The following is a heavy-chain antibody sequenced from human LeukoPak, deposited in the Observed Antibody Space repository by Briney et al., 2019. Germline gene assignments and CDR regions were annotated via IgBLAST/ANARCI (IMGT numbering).Heavy chain of an antibody. Sequence: PGGSLRLSCAASGFTVSSNYMSWVRQAPGKGLEWVSVIYSGGSTYYADSVKGRFTISRDYSKNTLYLQMNSLRAEDTAVYYCARDYGVAEGYWGQGTLFTVSS. J-gene: IGHJ4*02. D-gene: IGHD6-19*01. CDR1: GFTVSSNY. CDR3: ARDYGVAEGY. CDR2: IYSGGST. V-gene: IGHV3-53*01.